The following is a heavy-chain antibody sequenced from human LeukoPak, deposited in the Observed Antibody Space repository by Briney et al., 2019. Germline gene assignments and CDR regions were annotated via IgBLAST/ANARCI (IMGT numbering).Heavy chain of an antibody. CDR3: AVTVTPGHYFDY. CDR2: MYYSGTT. J-gene: IGHJ4*02. V-gene: IGHV4-39*01. D-gene: IGHD2-15*01. CDR1: GGYISTNSYY. Sequence: SETLSLTCTVSGGYISTNSYYWGWVRQPPGKGLEWIGSMYYSGTTYYNPSLKSRVTISVDTSKNQFSLKLSSLTAADTAVYYCAVTVTPGHYFDYWGQGSLVTVSS.